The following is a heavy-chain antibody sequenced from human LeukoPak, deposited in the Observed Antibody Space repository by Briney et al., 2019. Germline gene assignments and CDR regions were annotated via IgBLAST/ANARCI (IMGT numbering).Heavy chain of an antibody. D-gene: IGHD3-10*01. CDR3: AKDLVRGIITPFEY. CDR2: ITWNSDAV. Sequence: PGGSLRLSCVASKFTFGDYAMHWVRQTPGKGLEWVAGITWNSDAVDYADSVRGRFAISRDNAKNSLYLQMTSLRPEDTAFYYCAKDLVRGIITPFEYWGQGVLVTVSA. J-gene: IGHJ4*02. CDR1: KFTFGDYA. V-gene: IGHV3-9*01.